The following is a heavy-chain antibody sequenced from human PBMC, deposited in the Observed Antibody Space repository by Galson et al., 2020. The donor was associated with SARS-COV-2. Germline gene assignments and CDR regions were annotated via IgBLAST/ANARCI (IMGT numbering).Heavy chain of an antibody. D-gene: IGHD3-9*01. CDR1: GFTFSSYG. V-gene: IGHV3-30*03. CDR3: ARDLWGGYYDIVVGGPHGGRDV. CDR2: ISYDGSNK. Sequence: GESLKISCAASGFTFSSYGMHWVRQAPGKGLGWVAVISYDGSNKYYADSVKGRFTISRDNSKNTLYLQMNSLRAEDTAVYYCARDLWGGYYDIVVGGPHGGRDVWGQGTTVTVSS. J-gene: IGHJ6*02.